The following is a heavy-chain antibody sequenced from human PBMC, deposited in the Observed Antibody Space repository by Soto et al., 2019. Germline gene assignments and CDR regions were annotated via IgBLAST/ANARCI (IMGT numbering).Heavy chain of an antibody. V-gene: IGHV3-21*01. CDR2: ISSSSSYI. D-gene: IGHD6-13*01. CDR1: GFTFSSYS. CDR3: ARGLAAAGRLTSWFDP. Sequence: PGGSLRLSCAASGFTFSSYSMNWVRQAPGKGLEWVSSISSSSSYIYYADSVKGRFTISRDNAKNSLYLQMNSLRAEDTAVYYCARGLAAAGRLTSWFDPWGQGTLVTVSS. J-gene: IGHJ5*02.